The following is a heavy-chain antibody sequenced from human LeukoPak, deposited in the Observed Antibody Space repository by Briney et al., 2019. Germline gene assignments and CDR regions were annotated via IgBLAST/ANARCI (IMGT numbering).Heavy chain of an antibody. CDR2: IKQDGSEK. V-gene: IGHV3-7*01. J-gene: IGHJ4*02. CDR3: ARLDRIAVAAAGDY. D-gene: IGHD6-19*01. CDR1: GFTFSSYW. Sequence: GGSLRLSCAASGFTFSSYWMSWVRQAPGKGLEWVANIKQDGSEKYYVDSVKGRFTISRDNAKNSLYLQMNSLRAEDTAVYYCARLDRIAVAAAGDYWGQGTLVTVSS.